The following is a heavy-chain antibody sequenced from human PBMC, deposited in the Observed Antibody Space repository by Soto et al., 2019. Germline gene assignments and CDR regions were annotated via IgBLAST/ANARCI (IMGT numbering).Heavy chain of an antibody. CDR1: GGTFSSYA. J-gene: IGHJ4*02. CDR3: ARGRGITTHYDRSGSYYYFDY. CDR2: IIPIFGTA. Sequence: QVQLVQSGAEVKKPGSSVKVSCKASGGTFSSYAISWVRQASGQGLEWMGGIIPIFGTANYSPKFQGRVKNTADKSSSAAYMALSSLRSEDTAVYYCARGRGITTHYDRSGSYYYFDYWGQGTLFTFAS. D-gene: IGHD3-22*01. V-gene: IGHV1-69*06.